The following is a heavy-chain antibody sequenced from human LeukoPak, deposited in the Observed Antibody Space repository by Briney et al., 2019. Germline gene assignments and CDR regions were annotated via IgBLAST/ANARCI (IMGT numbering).Heavy chain of an antibody. V-gene: IGHV1-8*03. D-gene: IGHD6-13*01. J-gene: IGHJ2*01. CDR2: MNPNSGNT. CDR1: GYTFISYD. CDR3: AREYSSSWYGYFDL. Sequence: ASVKVSCKASGYTFISYDINWVRQATGQGLEWMGWMNPNSGNTGYAQKFQGRVTITRNTSISTAYLQWNSLKASDTGMYYCAREYSSSWYGYFDLWGRGTLVTVSS.